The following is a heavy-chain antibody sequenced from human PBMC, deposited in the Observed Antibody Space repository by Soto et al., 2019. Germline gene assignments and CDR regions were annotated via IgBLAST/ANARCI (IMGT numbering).Heavy chain of an antibody. CDR1: GYTFTSYD. CDR2: MNPNSGNT. V-gene: IGHV1-8*01. J-gene: IGHJ6*03. D-gene: IGHD4-17*01. CDR3: AGVYTMTTAYDYYYSYMDV. Sequence: QVQLVQSGAEVKKPGASVKVSCKASGYTFTSYDINWVQQATRQGLEWMGWMNPNSGNTGYAQKFQGRVTMTRNTSISTAYMELNSLRSEDTAVYYCAGVYTMTTAYDYYYSYMDVWGKGTTVTVSS.